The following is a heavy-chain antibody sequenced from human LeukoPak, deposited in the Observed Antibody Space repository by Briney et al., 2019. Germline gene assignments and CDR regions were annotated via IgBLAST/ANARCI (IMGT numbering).Heavy chain of an antibody. J-gene: IGHJ3*02. CDR1: GGSISSGSNY. CDR2: IYTSGST. V-gene: IGHV4-61*09. CDR3: ARYSAGRYDFWSGYFHAFDI. D-gene: IGHD3-3*01. Sequence: SETLSLTCTVSGGSISSGSNYWSWIRQPAGKGLEWIGHIYTSGSTKYNPSLKSRVTISVDTSKNRFSLKLTSVTAADTAMYYCARYSAGRYDFWSGYFHAFDIWGQGTMVTVSS.